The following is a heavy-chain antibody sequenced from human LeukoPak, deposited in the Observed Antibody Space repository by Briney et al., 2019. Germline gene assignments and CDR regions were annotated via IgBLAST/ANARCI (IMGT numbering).Heavy chain of an antibody. D-gene: IGHD3-16*02. CDR2: ISTSSSYI. J-gene: IGHJ3*02. V-gene: IGHV3-21*06. Sequence: GGSLRLSCAASGFTFSSYAMSWVRQAPGKGLEWVSSISTSSSYIHYADSVKGRFTISRDNAKNSLYLEMNSLRAEDTAVYYCARVRLSSRFYDAFDIWGQGTMVTVSS. CDR3: ARVRLSSRFYDAFDI. CDR1: GFTFSSYA.